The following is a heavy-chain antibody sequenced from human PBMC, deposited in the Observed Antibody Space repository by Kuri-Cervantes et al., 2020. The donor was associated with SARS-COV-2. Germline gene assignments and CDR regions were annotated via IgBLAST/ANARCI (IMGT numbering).Heavy chain of an antibody. V-gene: IGHV1-2*02. CDR3: ATSPAYVWSYSFHY. D-gene: IGHD1-26*01. CDR1: GYTFTSYG. CDR2: INPNSGGT. Sequence: ASVKVSCRASGYTFTSYGISWVRQAPGQGLEWMGWINPNSGGTNYAQKFQGRVTMTRDTSISTAYMELSSLRSEDTAVYYCATSPAYVWSYSFHYWGQGTLVTVSS. J-gene: IGHJ4*02.